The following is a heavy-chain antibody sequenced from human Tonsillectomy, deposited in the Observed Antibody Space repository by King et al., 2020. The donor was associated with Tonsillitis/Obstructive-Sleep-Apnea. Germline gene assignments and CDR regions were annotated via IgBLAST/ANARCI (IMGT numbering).Heavy chain of an antibody. CDR2: ISGSGGST. V-gene: IGHV3-23*04. Sequence: VQLVESGGGLVQPGGSLRLSCAASGFTFSSYAMSWVRQAPGKGLEWVSAISGSGGSTYYADSVKGRFTISRDNSKNTLYLQMNSLRAEDTAVYYCAKDPRGVGGVRSDDAFDIWGQGTMVTVSS. CDR1: GFTFSSYA. J-gene: IGHJ3*02. D-gene: IGHD3-3*01. CDR3: AKDPRGVGGVRSDDAFDI.